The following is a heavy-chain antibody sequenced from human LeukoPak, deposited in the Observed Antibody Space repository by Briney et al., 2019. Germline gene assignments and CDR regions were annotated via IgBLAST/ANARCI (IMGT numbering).Heavy chain of an antibody. CDR3: ARDGYCSSTNCYGGY. V-gene: IGHV3-48*03. D-gene: IGHD2-2*01. CDR2: ISSSGSTI. J-gene: IGHJ4*02. CDR1: GFTFSNYE. Sequence: GGSLRLSCAASGFTFSNYEMNWVRQAPGKGLECVSYISSSGSTIYYADSVKGRFTISRDNAKNSLYLQMSSLRAEDTAVYYCARDGYCSSTNCYGGYWGQGSLVTVSS.